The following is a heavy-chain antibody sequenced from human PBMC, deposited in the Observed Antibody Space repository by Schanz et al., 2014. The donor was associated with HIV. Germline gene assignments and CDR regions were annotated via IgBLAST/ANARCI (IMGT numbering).Heavy chain of an antibody. Sequence: QVQLVQSGAEMKKPGASVKVFCKASGYTFTSYGISWVRQAPGQGLEWVGYIKPNDGETYYARKFRGRVTMTRDTSISSASLELTRLRSDDTAVYFCTRNRYQLLPFDFWGQGTLVTVSS. D-gene: IGHD1-1*01. J-gene: IGHJ4*02. CDR1: GYTFTSYG. V-gene: IGHV1-18*01. CDR3: TRNRYQLLPFDF. CDR2: IKPNDGET.